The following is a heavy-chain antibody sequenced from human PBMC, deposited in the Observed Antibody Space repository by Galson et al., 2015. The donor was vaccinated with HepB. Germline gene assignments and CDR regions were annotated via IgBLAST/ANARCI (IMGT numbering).Heavy chain of an antibody. D-gene: IGHD4-17*01. V-gene: IGHV3-21*01. CDR3: ARPSTNDFGDFHY. Sequence: SLRLSCATSGFTFSSYNMNWVRQAPGKGLEWVSSISGTSNNYMYYADSVKGRFTISRDNAENSLYLQMNSLRAEDTAVYYCARPSTNDFGDFHYWGQGTLVTVSS. J-gene: IGHJ4*02. CDR1: GFTFSSYN. CDR2: ISGTSNNYM.